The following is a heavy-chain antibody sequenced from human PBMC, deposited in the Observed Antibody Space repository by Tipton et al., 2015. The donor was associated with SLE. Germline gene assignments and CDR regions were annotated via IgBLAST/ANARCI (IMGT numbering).Heavy chain of an antibody. CDR1: GGSISSHY. Sequence: TLSLTCTVSGGSISSHYWSWIRQPPGKGLEWIGYIYYSGSTNYNPSLKSRVTISVDTSKNQFSLKLSSVTAADTAVYYCARDPTWERGMVLAFDIWGQGTRVTVSS. J-gene: IGHJ3*02. CDR3: ARDPTWERGMVLAFDI. CDR2: IYYSGST. D-gene: IGHD4/OR15-4a*01. V-gene: IGHV4-59*11.